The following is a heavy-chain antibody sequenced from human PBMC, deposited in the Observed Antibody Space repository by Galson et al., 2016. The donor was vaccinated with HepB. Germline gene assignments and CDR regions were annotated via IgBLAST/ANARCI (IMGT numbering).Heavy chain of an antibody. V-gene: IGHV3-21*01. Sequence: SLRLSCAASGFTFSSYSMNWVRQAPGKGLEWVSSISSSSSYIYYADSVKGRFTISRDNAKNSLYLQMNSLRAEDSAVYYCARAVHYYDRSGFDYWGQGTLVTVSS. D-gene: IGHD3-22*01. CDR3: ARAVHYYDRSGFDY. J-gene: IGHJ4*02. CDR1: GFTFSSYS. CDR2: ISSSSSYI.